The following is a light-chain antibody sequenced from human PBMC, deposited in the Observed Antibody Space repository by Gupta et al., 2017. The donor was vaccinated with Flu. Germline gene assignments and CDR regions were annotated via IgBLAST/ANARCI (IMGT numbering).Light chain of an antibody. Sequence: GTLSLSPGERVTLSCRAGESIDRNVLVWYQQKPGQARRVLSYGTSNRAPGIPDRVSGGGSGTDFTLTIRRLETEDSGYFSCHKYKTSPYTFGWGTKVEIK. CDR1: ESIDRNV. CDR2: GTS. V-gene: IGKV3-20*01. J-gene: IGKJ2*01. CDR3: HKYKTSPYT.